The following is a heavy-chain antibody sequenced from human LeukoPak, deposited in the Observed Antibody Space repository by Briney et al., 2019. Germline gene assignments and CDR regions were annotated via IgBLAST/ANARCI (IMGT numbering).Heavy chain of an antibody. CDR1: GFTFSGYG. Sequence: GRSLRLSCAASGFTFSGYGMHWVRQAPGKGLEWVAVIWDDGSNKYYADSVKGRFTISRDNSKNTLYLQMNSLRAEDTAVYYCARGAYSTSWSRDWFDPLGQGTLVTVSS. CDR2: IWDDGSNK. V-gene: IGHV3-33*01. CDR3: ARGAYSTSWSRDWFDP. J-gene: IGHJ5*02. D-gene: IGHD2-2*01.